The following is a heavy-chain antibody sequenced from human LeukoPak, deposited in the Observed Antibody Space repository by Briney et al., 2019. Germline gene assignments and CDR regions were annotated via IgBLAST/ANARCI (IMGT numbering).Heavy chain of an antibody. D-gene: IGHD2-21*01. V-gene: IGHV1-3*03. CDR2: INAGNGNT. Sequence: ASVKVSCKASGYTFTSYAMHWVRQAPGQRLEWMGWINAGNGNTKYSQEFQGRVTITRDTSASTAYMELSSLRSEDTAVYYCARYSPNYYYMDVWGKGTTVTVSS. J-gene: IGHJ6*03. CDR1: GYTFTSYA. CDR3: ARYSPNYYYMDV.